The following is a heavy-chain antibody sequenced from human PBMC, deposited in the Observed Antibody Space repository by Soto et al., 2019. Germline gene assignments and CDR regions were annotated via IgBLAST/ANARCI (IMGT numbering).Heavy chain of an antibody. D-gene: IGHD6-13*01. Sequence: QVQLQQWGAGLLKPSETLSLTCAVYGGSFSGYYWSWIRQPPGKGLEWIGEINHSGSTNYNPSLTSRVTISVDTSKNQFSLKLSSVTAADTAVYYCVRSGSSWYYYYYYMDVRGKGTTVTVSS. CDR2: INHSGST. V-gene: IGHV4-34*01. CDR3: VRSGSSWYYYYYYMDV. J-gene: IGHJ6*03. CDR1: GGSFSGYY.